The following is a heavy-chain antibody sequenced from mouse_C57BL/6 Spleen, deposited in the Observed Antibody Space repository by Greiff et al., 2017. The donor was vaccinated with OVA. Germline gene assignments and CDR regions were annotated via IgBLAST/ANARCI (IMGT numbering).Heavy chain of an antibody. CDR3: ARKLRKGAMDY. CDR2: IWNGGST. D-gene: IGHD1-1*01. V-gene: IGHV2-2*01. J-gene: IGHJ4*01. Sequence: VQVVESGPGLVQPSQSLSITCTVSGFSLTSYGVHWVRQSPGKGLEWLGVIWNGGSTDYNAAFISRLSISKDNSKSQVFFKMNSLQADDTAIYYCARKLRKGAMDYWGQGTSVTVSS. CDR1: GFSLTSYG.